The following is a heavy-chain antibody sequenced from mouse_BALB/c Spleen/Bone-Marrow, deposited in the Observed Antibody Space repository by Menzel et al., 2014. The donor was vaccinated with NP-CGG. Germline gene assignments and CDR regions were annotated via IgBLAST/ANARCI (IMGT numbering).Heavy chain of an antibody. V-gene: IGHV1-7*01. CDR2: INPSTGYT. CDR1: GYTFTSYW. CDR3: ARQITTVDYAMDY. J-gene: IGHJ4*01. Sequence: ESGAELAKPGASVKMSCKASGYTFTSYWMHWVKQRPGQGLEWIGYINPSTGYTEYNQKFKDKATLTADKSSSTAYMQLNSLTSEDSAVYYCARQITTVDYAMDYWGQGTSVTVSS. D-gene: IGHD1-1*01.